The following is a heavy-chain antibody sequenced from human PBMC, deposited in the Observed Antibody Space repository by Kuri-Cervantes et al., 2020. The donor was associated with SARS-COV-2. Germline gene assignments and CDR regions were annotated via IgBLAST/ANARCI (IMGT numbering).Heavy chain of an antibody. CDR2: ISAYNGNT. V-gene: IGHV1-18*01. CDR1: VYTFTSNG. CDR3: ARDNGANAFDI. J-gene: IGHJ3*02. Sequence: ASVNVSCKASVYTFTSNGISWVRQAPGQGLEWVGWISAYNGNTNYAQKLQGRVTMATDTSTSTAYMEQRRPRSHDTAVYYCARDNGANAFDIWGQGTMVTVSS.